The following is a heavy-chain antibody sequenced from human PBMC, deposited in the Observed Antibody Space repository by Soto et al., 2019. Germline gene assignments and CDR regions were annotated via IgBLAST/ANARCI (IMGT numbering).Heavy chain of an antibody. CDR1: GADINTYS. CDR2: IYTSASI. J-gene: IGHJ6*02. V-gene: IGHV4-4*07. D-gene: IGHD6-19*01. CDR3: ARDREAGYNFYYGMDV. Sequence: LTCSVSGADINTYSWTWIRQPAGKGLEWIGRIYTSASINYNPSLKGRVTLSVDTSTNQVSLRLASVTAADTAIYYCARDREAGYNFYYGMDVWGQGTTVTVSS.